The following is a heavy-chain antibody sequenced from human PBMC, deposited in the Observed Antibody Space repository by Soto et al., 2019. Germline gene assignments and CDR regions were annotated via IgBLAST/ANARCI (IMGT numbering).Heavy chain of an antibody. CDR2: IGSSGGNS. Sequence: EVQLVESGGGLVQPGGSLRLSCAVSGFIFSDFTMNWVRQAPGKGLEWVASIGSSGGNSFYADSVKGRFIISRDNAKTSLDLKINSPRAEDTVVDYCAREKRNNSLGARFGMDVWGQGTTVTVS. CDR3: AREKRNNSLGARFGMDV. J-gene: IGHJ6*02. D-gene: IGHD1-26*01. CDR1: GFIFSDFT. V-gene: IGHV3-21*01.